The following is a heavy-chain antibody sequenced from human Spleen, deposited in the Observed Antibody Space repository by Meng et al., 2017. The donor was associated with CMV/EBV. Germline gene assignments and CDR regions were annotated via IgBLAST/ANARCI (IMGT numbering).Heavy chain of an antibody. CDR3: AKTGSGSGWNFDY. CDR2: INYSGTT. Sequence: ASGVSVRSGFYSWPWLRQPPGMGLVCIGYINYSGTTYSDPSLKSRVTMSIDTSKNQFSLKLSSLTAADTAVYYCAKTGSGSGWNFDYWGQGALVTVSS. CDR1: GVSVRSGFYS. J-gene: IGHJ4*02. D-gene: IGHD6-19*01. V-gene: IGHV4-61*01.